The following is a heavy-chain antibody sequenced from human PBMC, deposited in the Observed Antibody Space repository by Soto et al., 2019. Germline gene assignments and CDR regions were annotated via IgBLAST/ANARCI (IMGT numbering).Heavy chain of an antibody. Sequence: QITLKESDPSPVKPTQTLTVTCTFSGFSHSNSGVGVAWIRQPPGKALEWLALMYGDNDKRYSPSLKTRLTITKDNSTNQVVLTTTNMVPVDTATYYCAHCTLHDYGDYDPGTSHVFDSWGQGTLVTVSS. J-gene: IGHJ4*02. D-gene: IGHD4-17*01. CDR1: GFSHSNSGVG. CDR3: AHCTLHDYGDYDPGTSHVFDS. CDR2: MYGDNDK. V-gene: IGHV2-5*02.